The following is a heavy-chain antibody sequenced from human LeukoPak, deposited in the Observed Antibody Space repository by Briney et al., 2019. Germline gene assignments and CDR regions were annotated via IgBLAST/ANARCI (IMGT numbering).Heavy chain of an antibody. Sequence: GRSLRLSCAASGFTFSSYGMHWVRQAPGKGLEWVAVISYDGSNKYYADSVKGRFTISRDNSKSTLYLQMNSLRAEDTALYYCARDSCLYDTNGPGDYWGQGSLVTVSS. J-gene: IGHJ4*02. V-gene: IGHV3-30*03. CDR2: ISYDGSNK. CDR1: GFTFSSYG. CDR3: ARDSCLYDTNGPGDY. D-gene: IGHD3-22*01.